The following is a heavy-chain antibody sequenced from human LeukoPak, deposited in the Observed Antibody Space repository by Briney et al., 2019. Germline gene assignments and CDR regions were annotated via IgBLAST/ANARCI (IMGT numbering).Heavy chain of an antibody. J-gene: IGHJ6*03. D-gene: IGHD2-2*01. CDR2: IYTSGST. Sequence: SETLSLTCTVSGGSISSSSYYWGWIRQPPGKGLEWIGRIYTSGSTNYNPSLKSRVAISVDTSKNQFSLKLSSVTAADTAVYYCARAVYCSSTSCPPRYYYYYYMDVWGKGTTVTVSS. CDR1: GGSISSSSYY. V-gene: IGHV4-39*07. CDR3: ARAVYCSSTSCPPRYYYYYYMDV.